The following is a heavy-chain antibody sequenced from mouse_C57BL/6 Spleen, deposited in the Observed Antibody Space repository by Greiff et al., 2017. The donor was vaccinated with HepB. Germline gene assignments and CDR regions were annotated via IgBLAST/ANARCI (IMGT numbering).Heavy chain of an antibody. CDR1: GFTFSDYG. CDR3: ARKDHYYGNWYFDV. D-gene: IGHD2-1*01. Sequence: EVKLQESGGGLVKPGGSLKLSCAASGFTFSDYGMHWVRQAPEKGLEWVAYISSGSSTIYYADTVKGRFTISRDNAKNTLFLQMTSLRSEDTAMYYCARKDHYYGNWYFDVWGTGTTVTVSS. V-gene: IGHV5-17*01. J-gene: IGHJ1*03. CDR2: ISSGSSTI.